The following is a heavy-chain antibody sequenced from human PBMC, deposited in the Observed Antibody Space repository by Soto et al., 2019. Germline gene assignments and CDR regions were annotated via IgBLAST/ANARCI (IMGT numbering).Heavy chain of an antibody. CDR1: GFTFSSYA. J-gene: IGHJ3*02. CDR2: ISGSGGST. Sequence: EVQLLESGGGLVQPGGSLRLSCAASGFTFSSYAMSWVRQAPGKGLEWVSAISGSGGSTYYADSVKGRFTIARDNSKNTLYLQMNSLRAEDTAVYYCAIPGELPGLQDAFDIWGQGTMVTVSS. D-gene: IGHD1-7*01. CDR3: AIPGELPGLQDAFDI. V-gene: IGHV3-23*01.